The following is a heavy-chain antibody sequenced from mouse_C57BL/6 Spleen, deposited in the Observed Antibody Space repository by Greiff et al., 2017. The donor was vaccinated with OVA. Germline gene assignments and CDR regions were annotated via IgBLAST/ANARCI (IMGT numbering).Heavy chain of an antibody. Sequence: EVKLQESGPGLVKPSQSLSLTCSVTGYSITSGYYWNWIRQFPGNKLEWMGYISYDGSNNYNPSLKNRISITRDTSKNQFFLKLNSVTTEDTATYYCARDSVVAKNWYFDVWGTGTTVTVSS. J-gene: IGHJ1*03. CDR2: ISYDGSN. V-gene: IGHV3-6*01. CDR3: ARDSVVAKNWYFDV. D-gene: IGHD1-1*01. CDR1: GYSITSGYY.